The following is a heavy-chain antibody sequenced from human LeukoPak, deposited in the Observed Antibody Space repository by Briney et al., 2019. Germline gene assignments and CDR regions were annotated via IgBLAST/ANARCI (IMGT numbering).Heavy chain of an antibody. J-gene: IGHJ4*02. Sequence: AGGSLRLSCAASGFTVSSNYMSWVRQAPGRGLEWVSVIYSGGSTYHADSVKGRFTIPRDNSKNTLYLQMNSLRAEDTAVYYCAKIKVAGPYYFDYWGQGTLVTVSS. V-gene: IGHV3-53*01. CDR3: AKIKVAGPYYFDY. CDR1: GFTVSSNY. CDR2: IYSGGST. D-gene: IGHD6-19*01.